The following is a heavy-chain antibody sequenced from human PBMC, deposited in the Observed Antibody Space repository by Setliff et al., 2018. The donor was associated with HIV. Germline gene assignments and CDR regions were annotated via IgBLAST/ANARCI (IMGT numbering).Heavy chain of an antibody. Sequence: SETLSLTCTVSGGSISSNSYYWGWIRQPPGKGLEWIGSIYHSGRTYYNPSLKSRVTISVDTSKNQFSLMLDSVTAADTAVYYCARNSQKGIQPLLLASWGPGTLVTVSS. CDR2: IYHSGRT. CDR3: ARNSQKGIQPLLLAS. V-gene: IGHV4-39*07. D-gene: IGHD1-1*01. J-gene: IGHJ4*02. CDR1: GGSISSNSYY.